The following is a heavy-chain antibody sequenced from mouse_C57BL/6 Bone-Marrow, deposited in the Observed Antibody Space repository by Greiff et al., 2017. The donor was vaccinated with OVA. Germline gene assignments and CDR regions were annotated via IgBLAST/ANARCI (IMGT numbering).Heavy chain of an antibody. CDR1: GYSFTGYY. CDR2: INPSTGGT. J-gene: IGHJ3*01. D-gene: IGHD1-1*01. Sequence: EVQLQQSGPELVKPGASVKISCKASGYSFTGYYMNWVKQSPEKSLEWIGVINPSTGGTTYNQKFKAKATLTVDKSSSTAYMQLKSLTSEDSAVYYCARRDYGSSSWFAYWGQGTLVTVSA. V-gene: IGHV1-42*01. CDR3: ARRDYGSSSWFAY.